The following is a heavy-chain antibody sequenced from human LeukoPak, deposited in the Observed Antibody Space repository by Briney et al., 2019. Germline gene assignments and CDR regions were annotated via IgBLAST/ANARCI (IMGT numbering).Heavy chain of an antibody. V-gene: IGHV4-59*01. CDR3: ARGAVIAAADEYYYGMDV. Sequence: KPSETLSLTCTVSGGSISSYYWSWIRQPPGKGLEWIGYIYYSGSTNYNPSLKSRVTISVDTSKNQFSLKLSSVTAADTAVCYCARGAVIAAADEYYYGMDVWGQGTTVTVSS. CDR2: IYYSGST. CDR1: GGSISSYY. D-gene: IGHD6-13*01. J-gene: IGHJ6*02.